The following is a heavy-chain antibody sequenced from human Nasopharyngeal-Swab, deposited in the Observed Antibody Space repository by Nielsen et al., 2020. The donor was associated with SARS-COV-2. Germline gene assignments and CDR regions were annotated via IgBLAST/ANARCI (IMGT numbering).Heavy chain of an antibody. D-gene: IGHD3-16*01. V-gene: IGHV1-69*10. Sequence: SVKVSCKVSGGTFSKYAISWVRQAPGQGLEWMGGIIVNLGMTKYAQKFKDSVIINADESTGTAYMELSSLRSEYTAVYYCATWGIGYGANAHATFDSWGQGTQVTVSS. J-gene: IGHJ4*02. CDR3: ATWGIGYGANAHATFDS. CDR2: IIVNLGMT. CDR1: GGTFSKYA.